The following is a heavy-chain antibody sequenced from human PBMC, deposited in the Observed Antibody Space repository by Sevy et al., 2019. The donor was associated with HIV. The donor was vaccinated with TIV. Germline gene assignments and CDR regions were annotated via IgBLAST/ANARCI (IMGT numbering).Heavy chain of an antibody. CDR2: VSGVVIP. CDR3: AKGRQLVSGRFGTYFDS. J-gene: IGHJ4*02. Sequence: GGSLRLSCVASGFTFSRFGMTWVRQVPGKGLEWVSTVSGVVIPHTTQTTYYSDSVKGRSHISRDNSKDSLFLQMNSLRADDTAVYFCAKGRQLVSGRFGTYFDSWGQGILVTVSS. V-gene: IGHV3-23*01. D-gene: IGHD6-13*01. CDR1: GFTFSRFG.